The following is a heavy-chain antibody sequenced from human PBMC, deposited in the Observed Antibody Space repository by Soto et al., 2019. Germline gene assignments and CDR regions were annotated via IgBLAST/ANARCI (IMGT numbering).Heavy chain of an antibody. CDR3: ARGTAAGVDYGMDV. V-gene: IGHV4-4*07. J-gene: IGHJ6*02. CDR1: GGSISSYY. D-gene: IGHD6-13*01. Sequence: SETLSLTCTVSGGSISSYYWSWIRQPAGKGLEWIGRIYTSGGTNYNPSLKSRVTMSADTSKKQFSLRLTSVTAADTAVYYCARGTAAGVDYGMDVWGQGTTVTV. CDR2: IYTSGGT.